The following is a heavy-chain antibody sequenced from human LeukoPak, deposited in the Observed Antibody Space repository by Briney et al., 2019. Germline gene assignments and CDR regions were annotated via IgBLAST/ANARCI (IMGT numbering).Heavy chain of an antibody. CDR3: ARDGLYSYGYSYFDY. D-gene: IGHD5-18*01. V-gene: IGHV4-4*07. Sequence: SETLSLTCTVSGASISSYHRSWIRQPAGKGLEWIGRFHISGSTNYNPSLKSRVTMSIDTSKNQFSLRLTSVTAADTAVYYCARDGLYSYGYSYFDYWGQGTLVTVFS. J-gene: IGHJ4*02. CDR2: FHISGST. CDR1: GASISSYH.